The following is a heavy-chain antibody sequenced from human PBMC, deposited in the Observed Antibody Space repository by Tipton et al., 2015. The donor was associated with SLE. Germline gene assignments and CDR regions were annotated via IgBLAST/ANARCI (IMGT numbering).Heavy chain of an antibody. Sequence: SLTCTVSGGSISSSSYYWGWIRQPPGKGLEWIGSIYYSGSTYYNPSLKSRVTISVDTSKNQFSLKLSSVTAADTAVYYCAREGPLTGQNPSFDYWGQGTLVTVSS. V-gene: IGHV4-39*07. CDR2: IYYSGST. CDR3: AREGPLTGQNPSFDY. CDR1: GGSISSSSYY. D-gene: IGHD1-20*01. J-gene: IGHJ4*02.